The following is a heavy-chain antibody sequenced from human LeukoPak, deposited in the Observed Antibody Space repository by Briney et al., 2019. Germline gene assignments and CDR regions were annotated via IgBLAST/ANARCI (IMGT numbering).Heavy chain of an antibody. J-gene: IGHJ4*02. V-gene: IGHV3-23*01. Sequence: GGSLRLSCGASGFTFSSYAMSWVRQAPGKGLEWVSAISGSGGSTYYADSVKGRFTISRDNSKNTLYLQMNSLRAEDTAVYYCAKARTPMITFGGVIPFFDYWGQGTLVTVSS. CDR3: AKARTPMITFGGVIPFFDY. CDR1: GFTFSSYA. CDR2: ISGSGGST. D-gene: IGHD3-16*02.